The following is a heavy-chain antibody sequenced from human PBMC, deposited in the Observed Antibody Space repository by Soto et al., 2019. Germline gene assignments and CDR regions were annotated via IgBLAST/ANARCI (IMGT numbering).Heavy chain of an antibody. CDR3: ARAISGYVT. CDR1: GITYTTYA. D-gene: IGHD5-12*01. J-gene: IGHJ5*02. CDR2: INTGNGNT. Sequence: QVQLVQSEAEVKKPGASVKVSCKASGITYTTYAIHWVRKAPGQGLEWMGWINTGNGNTRYSQRFQGRVTLTTDTSANTAYMDLSSLTSEDTAVYYCARAISGYVTWGQGTLITVSS. V-gene: IGHV1-3*04.